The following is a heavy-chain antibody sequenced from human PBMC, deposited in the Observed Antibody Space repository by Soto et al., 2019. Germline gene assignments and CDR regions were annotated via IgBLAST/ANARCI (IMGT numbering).Heavy chain of an antibody. D-gene: IGHD2-2*01. CDR2: ISAYNGNT. V-gene: IGHV1-18*01. J-gene: IGHJ5*02. Sequence: QVQLVQSGAEVKKPGASVKVSCKASGYTFTSYGIIWVRQAPGQGLEWMGWISAYNGNTNYAQKLQGRVTMTTDTTTRTAYMEMRGLRCDDTAVYYRARDKAPDCSSTSCYGAFDPWGQGTLVTVSS. CDR3: ARDKAPDCSSTSCYGAFDP. CDR1: GYTFTSYG.